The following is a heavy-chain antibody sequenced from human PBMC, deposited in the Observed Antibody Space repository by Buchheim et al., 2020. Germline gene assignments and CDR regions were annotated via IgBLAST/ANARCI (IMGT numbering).Heavy chain of an antibody. Sequence: EVQLLESGGGLVQPGGSLRLSCAASGFTFSSYAMSWVRQAPGKGLEWVSAISGSGGSTYYADSVKGRFTISKDNSKNTLYLQMNSLRAEDTAVYYCAKQKHVLQYFLAGDFDYWGQGTL. J-gene: IGHJ4*02. CDR3: AKQKHVLQYFLAGDFDY. V-gene: IGHV3-23*01. CDR2: ISGSGGST. CDR1: GFTFSSYA. D-gene: IGHD3-9*01.